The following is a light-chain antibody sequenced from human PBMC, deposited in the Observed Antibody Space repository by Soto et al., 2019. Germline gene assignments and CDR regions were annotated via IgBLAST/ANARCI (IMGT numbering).Light chain of an antibody. CDR2: GTS. J-gene: IGKJ4*01. CDR3: QQYNKWPLT. Sequence: ETVMTQSPATLSVSPGERATLSCRASQSVSTNLAWYQQKPGQAPRLLIYGTSTRATGSPARFSGSGSGTEFTLTISSLQSEDFSVYYCQQYNKWPLTFGGGTRVEIK. V-gene: IGKV3-15*01. CDR1: QSVSTN.